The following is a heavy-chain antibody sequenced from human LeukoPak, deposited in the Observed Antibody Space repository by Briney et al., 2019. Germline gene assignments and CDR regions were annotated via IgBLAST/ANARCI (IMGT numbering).Heavy chain of an antibody. CDR3: ARGAGGITMIVVDGMDD. V-gene: IGHV3-30-3*01. CDR2: ISYDGSNK. Sequence: GGSLTLSCAASGFTFSIYAMHGVRQAPGKGLEWVAVISYDGSNKYYADSVKGRSTISRDNSKNTLYLQMNSLRAEDTAVYYCARGAGGITMIVVDGMDDWGQGTTVTVPS. J-gene: IGHJ6*02. D-gene: IGHD3-22*01. CDR1: GFTFSIYA.